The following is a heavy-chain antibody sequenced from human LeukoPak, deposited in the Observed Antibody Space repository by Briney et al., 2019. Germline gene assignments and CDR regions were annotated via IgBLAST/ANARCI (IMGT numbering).Heavy chain of an antibody. CDR1: GFTFSSYA. D-gene: IGHD3-22*01. Sequence: WGSLRFSCAASGFTFSSYAMSWLRQAPGKGMEWVSAISGSGGSTYYADSVKGRFTISRDNSKNTLYLQMNSLRAEETAVSHCAKADYYDSSGYYHYYFDYWGQGTLVTVSS. J-gene: IGHJ4*02. CDR3: AKADYYDSSGYYHYYFDY. V-gene: IGHV3-23*01. CDR2: ISGSGGST.